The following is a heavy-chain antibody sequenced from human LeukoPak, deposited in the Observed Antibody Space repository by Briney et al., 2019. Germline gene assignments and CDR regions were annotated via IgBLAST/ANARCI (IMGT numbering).Heavy chain of an antibody. V-gene: IGHV4-59*01. Sequence: SETLSLTCTVSGGSISSYYWSWIRQPPGKGLEWIGYIYYSGSTNYNPSLKSRVTISVDTSKNQFSLKLSSVTAADTAVYYCAIWTPDFWSGYSHRAFVIWGQGTMVTVSS. D-gene: IGHD3-3*01. J-gene: IGHJ3*02. CDR2: IYYSGST. CDR3: AIWTPDFWSGYSHRAFVI. CDR1: GGSISSYY.